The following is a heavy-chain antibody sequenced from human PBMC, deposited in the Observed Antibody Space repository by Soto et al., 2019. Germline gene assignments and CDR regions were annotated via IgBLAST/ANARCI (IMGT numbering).Heavy chain of an antibody. D-gene: IGHD7-27*01. V-gene: IGHV1-3*01. CDR2: INAGYGNT. CDR3: ARDTGDGTFDF. CDR1: GYTFSSYA. J-gene: IGHJ4*02. Sequence: ASVKVSCKASGYTFSSYAMHWVRQAPGQRLEWMGWINAGYGNTKSSQKFQDRVTISRDTSASTAYMELTSLRSEDAAVYYCARDTGDGTFDFWGQGTLVTVSS.